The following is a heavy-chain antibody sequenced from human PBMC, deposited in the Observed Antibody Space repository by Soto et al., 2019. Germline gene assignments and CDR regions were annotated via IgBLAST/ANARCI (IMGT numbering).Heavy chain of an antibody. J-gene: IGHJ4*02. V-gene: IGHV4-39*01. D-gene: IGHD3-22*01. CDR1: GGSISSSSYY. CDR3: ARINPLMEVVFL. CDR2: IYYSGNT. Sequence: SETLSLTCTVSGGSISSSSYYWGWIRQPPGKGLEWIGSIYYSGNTYYNPSLKSRVTISIDTSKNQFSLKKSSVTAADTAVYYCARINPLMEVVFLWGQGTLVTVSS.